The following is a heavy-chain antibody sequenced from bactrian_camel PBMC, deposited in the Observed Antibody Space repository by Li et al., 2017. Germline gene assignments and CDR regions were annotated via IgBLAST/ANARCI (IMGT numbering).Heavy chain of an antibody. CDR2: IGSENTF. CDR1: GESVNRYC. CDR3: AAARGWWTDTYVLLGPNIYDY. J-gene: IGHJ4*01. D-gene: IGHD3*01. Sequence: HVQLVESGGGSVQAGGSLTLSCVVSGESVNRYCIGWFRQVPGKEREGVAAIGSENTFAYADFVKGRFTISKDDAKKILYLEMHNLKPEDTGIYTCAAARGWWTDTYVLLGPNIYDYWGQGTQVTVS. V-gene: IGHV3S53*01.